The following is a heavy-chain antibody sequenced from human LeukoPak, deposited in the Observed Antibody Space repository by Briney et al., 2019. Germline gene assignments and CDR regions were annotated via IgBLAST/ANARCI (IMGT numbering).Heavy chain of an antibody. CDR1: GGSISNGGDY. CDR3: ARDWRINWFDP. CDR2: IYYSGST. J-gene: IGHJ5*02. Sequence: SQTLSLTCSVFGGSISNGGDYWSWVRQRPGKGLEWIGHIYYSGSTYHNPSLKSRATFSVDTSKNQFSLKLSSITAADTAVYYCARDWRINWFDPWGQGTLVTVSS. V-gene: IGHV4-31*03. D-gene: IGHD2/OR15-2a*01.